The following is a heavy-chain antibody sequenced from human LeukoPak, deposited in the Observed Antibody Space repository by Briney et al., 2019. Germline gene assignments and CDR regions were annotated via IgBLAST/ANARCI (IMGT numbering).Heavy chain of an antibody. CDR3: AATGGSGSYSFDP. CDR2: ISSSSSYI. V-gene: IGHV3-21*01. J-gene: IGHJ5*02. CDR1: GFTFSSYS. Sequence: GGSLRLSCAASGFTFSSYSMNWVRQAPGKGLEWVSSISSSSSYIYYADSVKGRFTISRENAKNSLYLQMNSLRAEDTAVYYCAATGGSGSYSFDPWGQGTLVTVSS. D-gene: IGHD3-10*01.